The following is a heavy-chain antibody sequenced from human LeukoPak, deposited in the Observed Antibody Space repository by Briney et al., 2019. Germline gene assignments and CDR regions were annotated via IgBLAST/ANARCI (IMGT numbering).Heavy chain of an antibody. Sequence: IGEINHSGSTNYNPSLKSRVTISVDTSKNQFSLKLSSVTAADTAVYYCASLGGYYYYGMDVWGQGTTVTVSS. CDR3: ASLGGYYYYGMDV. D-gene: IGHD3-16*01. J-gene: IGHJ6*02. CDR2: INHSGST. V-gene: IGHV4-34*01.